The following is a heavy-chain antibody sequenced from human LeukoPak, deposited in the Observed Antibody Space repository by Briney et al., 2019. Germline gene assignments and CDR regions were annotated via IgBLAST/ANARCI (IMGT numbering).Heavy chain of an antibody. D-gene: IGHD5-24*01. V-gene: IGHV3-21*01. J-gene: IGHJ4*02. CDR2: ISSSSSYI. CDR3: ARGEMATSWGFWYFDY. Sequence: GGSLRLSCAASGFTFSSYEMNWVRQAPGKGLEWVSSISSSSSYIYYADSVKGRFTISRDNAKNSLYLQMNSLRAEDTAVYYCARGEMATSWGFWYFDYWGQGTLVTVSS. CDR1: GFTFSSYE.